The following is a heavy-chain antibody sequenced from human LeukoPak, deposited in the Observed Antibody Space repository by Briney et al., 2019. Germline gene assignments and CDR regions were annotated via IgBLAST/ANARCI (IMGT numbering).Heavy chain of an antibody. D-gene: IGHD3-10*01. CDR2: ITGGSNST. Sequence: GGSLRLSCTVSGFTFNNHAMTWLRQAPGKGLEWVSGITGGSNSTYYADSVKRRFTISRDNSKNTLYLEMNSLRAGDTAIYCCAKGPLRWFGELSDWGQGTLVTVSS. CDR1: GFTFNNHA. J-gene: IGHJ4*02. V-gene: IGHV3-23*01. CDR3: AKGPLRWFGELSD.